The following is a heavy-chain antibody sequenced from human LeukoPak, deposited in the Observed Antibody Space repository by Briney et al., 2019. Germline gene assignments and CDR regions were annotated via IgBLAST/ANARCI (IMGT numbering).Heavy chain of an antibody. CDR3: ARDTSTALDY. D-gene: IGHD5-18*01. V-gene: IGHV3-72*01. Sequence: PGGSLRLSCAASGFTFTDHYMDWVRQAPGKGLEWIGRVTNTPNNYASQYAASVRGTFTISRDYSKSSLFLQMNSLKTEDTAIYYCARDTSTALDYWGQGTLVTVSS. CDR2: VTNTPNNYAS. CDR1: GFTFTDHY. J-gene: IGHJ4*02.